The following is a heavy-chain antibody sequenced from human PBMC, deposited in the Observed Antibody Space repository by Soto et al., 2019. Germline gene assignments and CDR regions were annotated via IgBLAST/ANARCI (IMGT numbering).Heavy chain of an antibody. CDR3: ARWFTYGNFDYFDY. D-gene: IGHD3-10*01. Sequence: GGSLRLSCASSGFPFSSYWMYWFRQAPGKGLVWVSRIDSGGSSTTYADSVKGRFTISRGNAKNTLYLQMNGLRAEDTAVYYCARWFTYGNFDYFDYWGQGTQVTVSS. CDR2: IDSGGSST. J-gene: IGHJ4*02. V-gene: IGHV3-74*01. CDR1: GFPFSSYW.